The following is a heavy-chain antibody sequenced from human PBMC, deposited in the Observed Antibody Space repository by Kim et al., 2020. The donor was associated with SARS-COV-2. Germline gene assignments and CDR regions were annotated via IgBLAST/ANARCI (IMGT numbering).Heavy chain of an antibody. CDR2: IKQDAYEK. J-gene: IGHJ6*02. CDR3: ARGVAVAPHYYYHCGMDV. V-gene: IGHV3-7*03. CDR1: DFAFDTHW. D-gene: IGHD6-19*01. Sequence: GGSLRLSCEASDFAFDTHWMSWVRQAAGKGLEWVAIIKQDAYEKYYVDYVKGRFTISRDNAKNLLYLQMSGLRAEDKAVYYCARGVAVAPHYYYHCGMDVWGQGTTVTVSS.